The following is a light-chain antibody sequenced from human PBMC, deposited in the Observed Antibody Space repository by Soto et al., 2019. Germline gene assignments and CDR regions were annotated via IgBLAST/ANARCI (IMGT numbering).Light chain of an antibody. CDR3: QQYSSDST. CDR2: RAS. CDR1: QSVNSW. Sequence: DIQMTQSPSTLSASVGDRVTITCQASQSVNSWLAWYQQKPGKAPKLLIYRASSLENGVPSRFGGRGSGTEFIFTISSLQPDDSATYYCQQYSSDSTFGQGTKVEIK. V-gene: IGKV1-5*03. J-gene: IGKJ1*01.